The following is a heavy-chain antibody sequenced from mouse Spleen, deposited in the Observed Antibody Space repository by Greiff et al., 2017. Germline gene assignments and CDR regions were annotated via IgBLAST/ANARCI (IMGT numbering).Heavy chain of an antibody. V-gene: IGHV1-82*01. CDR1: GYAFSSSW. D-gene: IGHD3-2*02. J-gene: IGHJ2*01. Sequence: VMLVESGPELVKPGASVKISCKASGYAFSSSWMNWVKQRPGKGLEWIGRIYPGDGDTNYNGKFKGKATLTADKSSSTAYMQLSSLTSEDSAVYFCARFILKPQDFDYWGQGTTLTVSS. CDR2: IYPGDGDT. CDR3: ARFILKPQDFDY.